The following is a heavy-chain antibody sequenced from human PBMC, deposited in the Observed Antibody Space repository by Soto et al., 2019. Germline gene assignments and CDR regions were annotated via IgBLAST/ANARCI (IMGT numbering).Heavy chain of an antibody. Sequence: QVQLVESGGGVVQPGRSLRLSCAASGFTFSSYAMHWVRQAPGKGLEWVAVISYDGSNKYYADSVKGRFTISRDNSKNTLYLQMNSLRAEDTAVYYCASDRTMIFWAELGYWGQGTLVTVSS. CDR1: GFTFSSYA. CDR3: ASDRTMIFWAELGY. J-gene: IGHJ4*02. V-gene: IGHV3-30-3*01. D-gene: IGHD3-22*01. CDR2: ISYDGSNK.